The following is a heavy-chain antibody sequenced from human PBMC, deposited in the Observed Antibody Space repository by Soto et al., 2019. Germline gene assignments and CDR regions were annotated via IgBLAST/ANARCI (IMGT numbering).Heavy chain of an antibody. V-gene: IGHV4-39*01. J-gene: IGHJ4*02. CDR2: IYSSGTT. Sequence: SETLSLTCTVSGVSIRNTSYYWGWIRQTPNTGLEWIGNIYSSGTTFYNPSLQSRVTISVDTSDNQYSLKLTSVTAADTAVYYCGSTTRRVYSSGEIDYWGQGTLVTVS. D-gene: IGHD6-25*01. CDR1: GVSIRNTSYY. CDR3: GSTTRRVYSSGEIDY.